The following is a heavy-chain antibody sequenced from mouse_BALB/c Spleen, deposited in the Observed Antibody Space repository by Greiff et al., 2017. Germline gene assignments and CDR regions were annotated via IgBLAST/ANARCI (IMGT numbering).Heavy chain of an antibody. CDR2: INPSSGYT. D-gene: IGHD2-4*01. V-gene: IGHV1-4*01. CDR1: GYTFTSYT. J-gene: IGHJ2*01. CDR3: ARSGYDYDGYYFDY. Sequence: QVQLQQSGAELARPGASVKMSCKASGYTFTSYTMHWVNQRPGQGLEWIGYINPSSGYTIYNQKFKDTATLTADKSSSTAYMQLSSLTSEDSAVYYCARSGYDYDGYYFDYWGQGTTLTVSS.